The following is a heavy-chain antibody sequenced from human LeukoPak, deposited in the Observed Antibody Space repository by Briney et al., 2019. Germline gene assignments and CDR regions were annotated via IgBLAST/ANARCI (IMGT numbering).Heavy chain of an antibody. D-gene: IGHD5-24*01. J-gene: IGHJ4*02. V-gene: IGHV1-2*02. CDR2: ISPNSGGT. CDR1: GYTFTAYN. Sequence: GASVKVSCKASGYTFTAYNMHWVRQAPGQGLEWMGRISPNSGGTDYSQKFQDRFTMTRDTSISTAYMEVSRLRSDDTAVYYCATLTRYHSDGYTSRGYNDFWGQGTLVTVSS. CDR3: ATLTRYHSDGYTSRGYNDF.